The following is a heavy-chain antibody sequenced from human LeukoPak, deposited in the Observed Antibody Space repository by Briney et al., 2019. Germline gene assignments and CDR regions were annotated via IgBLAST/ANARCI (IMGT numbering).Heavy chain of an antibody. CDR3: ARDLTMVRGVIPRRRFDP. D-gene: IGHD3-10*01. V-gene: IGHV3-11*05. CDR2: ISSSSSYT. Sequence: PGGSLRLSCAASGFTFSDYYMSWIRQAPGKGLEWVSYISSSSSYTNYADSVKGRFTISRDNAKNSLYLQMNSLRAEDTAVYYCARDLTMVRGVIPRRRFDPWGQGTLVTASS. J-gene: IGHJ5*02. CDR1: GFTFSDYY.